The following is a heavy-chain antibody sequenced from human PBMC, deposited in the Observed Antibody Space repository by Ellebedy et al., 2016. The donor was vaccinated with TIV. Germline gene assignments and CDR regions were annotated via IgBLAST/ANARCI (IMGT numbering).Heavy chain of an antibody. CDR2: SIPTLGTS. CDR1: GGTFNTYA. CDR3: ANKGIGRRPILDAFDV. D-gene: IGHD2-21*01. Sequence: AASVKVSCKASGGTFNTYAINWVRQAPGQGLEWMGGSIPTLGTSHYAQKFQGRVTIAADESTSTVYMEMSSLRSEDTAVYYCANKGIGRRPILDAFDVWGQGTLVTVSS. J-gene: IGHJ3*01. V-gene: IGHV1-69*13.